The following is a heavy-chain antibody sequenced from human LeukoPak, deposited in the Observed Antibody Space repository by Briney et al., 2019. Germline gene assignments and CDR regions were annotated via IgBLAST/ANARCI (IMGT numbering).Heavy chain of an antibody. CDR2: ICYSGST. D-gene: IGHD2-21*02. V-gene: IGHV4-59*08. CDR1: GGSISSYY. Sequence: SETLSLTCTVSGGSISSYYWSWIRQPPGKGLEWIGYICYSGSTNYNPSLKSRVTISVDTSKNQFSLKLSSVTAADTAVYYCARHGCGGDCYSGDFDYWGQGTLVTVSS. CDR3: ARHGCGGDCYSGDFDY. J-gene: IGHJ4*02.